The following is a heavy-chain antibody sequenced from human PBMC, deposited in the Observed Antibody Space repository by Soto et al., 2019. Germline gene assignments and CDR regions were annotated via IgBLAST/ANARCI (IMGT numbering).Heavy chain of an antibody. CDR2: IYDNGNT. Sequence: EVQLVESGGGVIQPGGSLRLSCAASVFTVSDNFMSWVRQAPGKGLEWVSVIYDNGNTYYADSVKGRFTISRDKSKNTLSLQMNSLTAEDTAVYYCARTRLFDASGYYFYYYGMDVWGRGTTVTVSS. CDR1: VFTVSDNF. J-gene: IGHJ6*02. V-gene: IGHV3-53*01. CDR3: ARTRLFDASGYYFYYYGMDV. D-gene: IGHD5-12*01.